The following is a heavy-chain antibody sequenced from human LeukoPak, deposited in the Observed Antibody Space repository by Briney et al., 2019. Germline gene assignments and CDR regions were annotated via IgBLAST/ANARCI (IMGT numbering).Heavy chain of an antibody. CDR2: IWYDGSDE. D-gene: IGHD6-6*01. Sequence: GGSLRLSCAASGFTFRNHGMHWVRQAPAKGLEWVAVIWYDGSDEYYADSVKGRFTVSRDNSKNTVYLQMNSLRGEDTAIYYCARDIASRRLDYWGQGILVIVSS. V-gene: IGHV3-33*01. J-gene: IGHJ4*02. CDR3: ARDIASRRLDY. CDR1: GFTFRNHG.